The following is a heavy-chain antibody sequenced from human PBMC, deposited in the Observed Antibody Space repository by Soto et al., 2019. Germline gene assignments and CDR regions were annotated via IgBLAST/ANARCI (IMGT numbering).Heavy chain of an antibody. CDR1: GGTFSCYT. Sequence: QVQLVQSGAEVKKPGSSVKVSCKASGGTFSCYTISWVRQAPGQGLEWMGRIIPILGIANYAQKFQGRVTITADKSTSTAYMELSSLRSEDTAVYYCASSGYYPRPVDYWGQGTLVTVSS. CDR3: ASSGYYPRPVDY. J-gene: IGHJ4*02. D-gene: IGHD3-22*01. V-gene: IGHV1-69*02. CDR2: IIPILGIA.